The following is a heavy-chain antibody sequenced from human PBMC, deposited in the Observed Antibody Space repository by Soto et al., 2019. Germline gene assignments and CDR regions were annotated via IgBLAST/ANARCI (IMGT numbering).Heavy chain of an antibody. J-gene: IGHJ4*01. CDR2: TYYSGST. CDR3: ARAEAGQGLLVGWDD. D-gene: IGHD1-26*01. CDR1: GGSVSRGRCY. Sequence: SETLSLTCTVSGGSVSRGRCYWSWIRQPRGKGLEWIGYTYYSGSTNYNPSLESRVTILVDTSRNQFSLRLSSVPAADTAVYYCARAEAGQGLLVGWDDWSQGTLVTVSS. V-gene: IGHV4-61*01.